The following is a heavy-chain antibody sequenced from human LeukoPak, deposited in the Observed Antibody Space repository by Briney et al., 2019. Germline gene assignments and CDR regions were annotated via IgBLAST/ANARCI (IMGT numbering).Heavy chain of an antibody. Sequence: GGSLRLSCAASGFTFSSYSMNWVRQAPGKGLECVAVISYDGSNKYYADSVKGRFTISRDNSKNTLYLQMNSLRPEDTAVYYCARVSGNYQFDYWGQGTLVTVSS. CDR1: GFTFSSYS. CDR3: ARVSGNYQFDY. CDR2: ISYDGSNK. J-gene: IGHJ4*02. D-gene: IGHD1-26*01. V-gene: IGHV3-30*03.